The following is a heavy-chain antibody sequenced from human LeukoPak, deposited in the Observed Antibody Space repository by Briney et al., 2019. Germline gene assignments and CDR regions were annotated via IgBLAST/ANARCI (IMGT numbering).Heavy chain of an antibody. J-gene: IGHJ2*01. D-gene: IGHD7-27*01. CDR3: TTSRGGGLGRPYWYFDL. V-gene: IGHV3-15*01. CDR1: GFTFSNAW. Sequence: GGSLRLSCAASGFTFSNAWMSWVRQAPGKGLEWVGRIKSKTDGGTTDYAAPVKGRFTISRDDSKNTLYLQMNSLKTEDTAVYYCTTSRGGGLGRPYWYFDLWGRGTLVTVSS. CDR2: IKSKTDGGTT.